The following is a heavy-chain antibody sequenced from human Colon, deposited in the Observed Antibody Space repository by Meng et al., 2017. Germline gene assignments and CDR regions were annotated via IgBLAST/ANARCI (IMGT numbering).Heavy chain of an antibody. CDR1: GFTFSNYW. D-gene: IGHD2-15*01. CDR2: IKQDGSEK. J-gene: IGHJ1*01. CDR3: AREPRYCSGGSCYSSYFQY. Sequence: GGSLRLSCAASGFTFSNYWMSWVRQAPGKGLEWVANIKQDGSEKYYVDSVKGRFTISRDNAKNSLYLQLNNLRAEDTAFYYCAREPRYCSGGSCYSSYFQYWGQGTLVTVSS. V-gene: IGHV3-7*01.